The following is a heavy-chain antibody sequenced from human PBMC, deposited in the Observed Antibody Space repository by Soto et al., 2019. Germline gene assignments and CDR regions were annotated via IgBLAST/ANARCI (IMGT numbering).Heavy chain of an antibody. V-gene: IGHV3-23*01. J-gene: IGHJ3*02. CDR1: RFTFSSSA. CDR3: AKKEQAAEGVFFI. Sequence: EVQLLEPGGGVVQPGGSLRLSCAASRFTFSSSARSWVRQAPGKGLEWVSAVSSRGADTYYADSVKGRFTISRDNPKNTLFLQMNSLTVEDTAGYYCAKKEQAAEGVFFIWGKGTKVNVSA. CDR2: VSSRGADT. D-gene: IGHD3-10*01.